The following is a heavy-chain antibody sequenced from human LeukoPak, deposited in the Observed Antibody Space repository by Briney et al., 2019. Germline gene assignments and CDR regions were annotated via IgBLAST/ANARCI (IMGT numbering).Heavy chain of an antibody. CDR2: INGDGSST. V-gene: IGHV3-74*01. CDR1: GFTFSRHW. D-gene: IGHD5-12*01. Sequence: GGSLRLSCAASGFTFSRHWMHWVRQAPGKGLVWVSRINGDGSSTSYADSVKGRFTISRDNAKSTLFLQMNSLRAEDTAVYYCARAGAGSGYWSVIYHGIDVWGQGTTVTVSS. J-gene: IGHJ6*02. CDR3: ARAGAGSGYWSVIYHGIDV.